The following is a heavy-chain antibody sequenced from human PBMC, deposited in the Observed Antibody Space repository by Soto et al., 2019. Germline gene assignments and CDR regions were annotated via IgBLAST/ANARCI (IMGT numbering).Heavy chain of an antibody. D-gene: IGHD6-13*01. V-gene: IGHV4-39*01. J-gene: IGHJ4*02. CDR3: ARFHYSSSWYF. CDR1: GGSISSSSYY. Sequence: QLQLQESGPGLVKPSETLSLTCTVSGGSISSSSYYWGWIRQPPGKGLEWIGSNYYSGSTYYNPSLKSRVTISVDTSKNQFSLKLSSVTAADTAVYYCARFHYSSSWYFWGQGTLVTVSS. CDR2: NYYSGST.